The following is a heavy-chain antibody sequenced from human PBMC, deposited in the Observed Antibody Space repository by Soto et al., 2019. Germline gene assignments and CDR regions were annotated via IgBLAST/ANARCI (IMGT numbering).Heavy chain of an antibody. CDR1: GGSISSGDYY. V-gene: IGHV4-30-4*08. Sequence: QVQLQESGPGLVKPSQTLSLTCTVSGGSISSGDYYWSWIRQPPGKGLEWLGYIYSSGSTYYNPSLIRRVTISADTSKNQFSLKVGPVSAADTAVCYCGRRRLRYFDWLLQAFDYWGQGTLVTVSS. CDR2: IYSSGST. CDR3: GRRRLRYFDWLLQAFDY. J-gene: IGHJ4*02. D-gene: IGHD3-9*01.